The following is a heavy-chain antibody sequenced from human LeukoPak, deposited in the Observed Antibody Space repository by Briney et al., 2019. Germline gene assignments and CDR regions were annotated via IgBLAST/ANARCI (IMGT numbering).Heavy chain of an antibody. D-gene: IGHD3-22*01. CDR2: ISGSGGST. CDR3: ARDHYSDSSGYLGH. V-gene: IGHV3-23*01. CDR1: GFTFSSYA. J-gene: IGHJ4*02. Sequence: GGSLRLSCAASGFTFSSYAMSWVRQAPGKGLEWVSAISGSGGSTYYADSVKGRFTISRDNAKNSLYLQMNSLRAEDTAVYYCARDHYSDSSGYLGHWGQGTLVTVSS.